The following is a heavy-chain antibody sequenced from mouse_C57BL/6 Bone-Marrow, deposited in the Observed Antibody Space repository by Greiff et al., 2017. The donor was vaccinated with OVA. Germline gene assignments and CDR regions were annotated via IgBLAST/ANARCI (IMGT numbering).Heavy chain of an antibody. V-gene: IGHV1-85*01. CDR1: GYTFTSYD. Sequence: VQRVESGPELVKPGASVKLSCKASGYTFTSYDINWVKQRPGQGLEWIGWIYPRDGSTKYNEKFKGKATLTVDTSSSTAYMELHSLTSEDSAVYFCARGTRGYWGQGTTLTVSS. J-gene: IGHJ2*01. CDR2: IYPRDGST. D-gene: IGHD3-3*01. CDR3: ARGTRGY.